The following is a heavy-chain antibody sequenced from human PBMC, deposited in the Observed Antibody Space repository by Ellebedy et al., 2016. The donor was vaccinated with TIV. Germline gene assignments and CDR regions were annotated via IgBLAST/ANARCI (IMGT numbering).Heavy chain of an antibody. J-gene: IGHJ6*02. CDR2: IYSDGST. Sequence: GEFLKISCAASGFTVSGNYMSWVRQAPGKGLEWASVIYSDGSTFYADSVKGRLAISRDSSKNTLYLQMSSLRAEDTAVYYCARGITVADSRGFFYYYGLDVWGQGTTVTVFS. CDR1: GFTVSGNY. CDR3: ARGITVADSRGFFYYYGLDV. V-gene: IGHV3-66*01. D-gene: IGHD6-19*01.